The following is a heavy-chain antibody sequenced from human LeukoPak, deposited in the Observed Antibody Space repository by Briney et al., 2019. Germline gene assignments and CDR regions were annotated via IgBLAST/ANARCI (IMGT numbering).Heavy chain of an antibody. CDR1: GFSFSSYW. CDR2: KKQGGNEK. J-gene: IGHJ4*02. D-gene: IGHD2-2*01. V-gene: IGHV3-7*01. CDR3: ARVSRYCSSTSCQDNDY. Sequence: GGSLRLSWAASGFSFSSYWMSWVRQAPGKGLEWVANKKQGGNEKYYVDSVKGRFTISRDNAKNSLYLQMNSLRAEDTAVYYCARVSRYCSSTSCQDNDYWGQGTLVTVSS.